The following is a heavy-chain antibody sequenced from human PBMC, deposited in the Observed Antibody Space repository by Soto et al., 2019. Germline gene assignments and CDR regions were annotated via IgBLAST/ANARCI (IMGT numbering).Heavy chain of an antibody. CDR2: IFYSGST. CDR3: ARDQGYRSGWPGFDP. D-gene: IGHD6-19*01. J-gene: IGHJ5*02. V-gene: IGHV4-59*01. CDR1: GGSISTYY. Sequence: PSETLSLTCSVSGGSISTYYWSWIRQPPGKGLEWIGYIFYSGSTNYNPSLKSRVTISIDTSKNQFSLKLSSVTAADTAVYYCARDQGYRSGWPGFDPWGQGTLVPVSS.